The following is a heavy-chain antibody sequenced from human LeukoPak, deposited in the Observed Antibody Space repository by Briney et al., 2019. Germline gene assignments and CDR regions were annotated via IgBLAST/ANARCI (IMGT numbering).Heavy chain of an antibody. D-gene: IGHD5-18*01. CDR3: ARDSDTAMVTPPFDY. CDR2: IWYDGSSK. V-gene: IGHV3-33*01. CDR1: GFTVSRYG. J-gene: IGHJ4*02. Sequence: GGSLRLSCAVSGFTVSRYGMHWVRQAPGKGLEWVAVIWYDGSSKYYADSVKGRFTISRDNSKNTLYVQMNSLRAEDTAVYYCARDSDTAMVTPPFDYWGQGILVSVSS.